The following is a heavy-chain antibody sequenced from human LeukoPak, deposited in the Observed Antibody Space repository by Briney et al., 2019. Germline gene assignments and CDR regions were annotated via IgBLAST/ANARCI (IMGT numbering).Heavy chain of an antibody. Sequence: GGSLRLSCAASGFTFSSYAMSWVRQAPGKGLEWVSAISGSGGSTYYADSVKGRFTISRDNSKNALYPQMNSLRAEDTAVYYCAIVIAAAGRDYWGQGTLVTVSS. D-gene: IGHD6-13*01. J-gene: IGHJ4*02. CDR2: ISGSGGST. CDR3: AIVIAAAGRDY. CDR1: GFTFSSYA. V-gene: IGHV3-23*01.